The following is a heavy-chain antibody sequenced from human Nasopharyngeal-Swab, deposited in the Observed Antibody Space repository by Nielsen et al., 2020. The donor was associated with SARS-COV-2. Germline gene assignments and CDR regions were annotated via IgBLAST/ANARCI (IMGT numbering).Heavy chain of an antibody. CDR3: AGHPVGATGGPDY. CDR2: IYPGDSDT. J-gene: IGHJ4*02. V-gene: IGHV5-51*01. Sequence: WIRQPPGKGLEWMGIIYPGDSDTRYSPSFQGQVTISADKSISTAYLQWSSLKASDTAMYYCAGHPVGATGGPDYWGQGTLVTVSS. D-gene: IGHD1-26*01.